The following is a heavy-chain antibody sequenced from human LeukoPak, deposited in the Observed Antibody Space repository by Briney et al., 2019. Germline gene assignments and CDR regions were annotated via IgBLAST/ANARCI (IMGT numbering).Heavy chain of an antibody. Sequence: ASVKVSCKASGYFFTSYYMHWVRQAPGKGLAWMGIINPSGGSTSYAQKLQGRGTMTRDPTTSTVYMELSSLRSEDTAVCFCARARRGVMDYFYYGMDVWGQGTTVTVSS. V-gene: IGHV1-46*01. CDR2: INPSGGST. CDR1: GYFFTSYY. D-gene: IGHD3-16*01. J-gene: IGHJ6*02. CDR3: ARARRGVMDYFYYGMDV.